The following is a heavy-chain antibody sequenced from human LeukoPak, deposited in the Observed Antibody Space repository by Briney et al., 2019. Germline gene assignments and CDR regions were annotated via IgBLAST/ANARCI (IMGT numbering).Heavy chain of an antibody. CDR2: ISAYNGNT. CDR1: GYTFTSDG. D-gene: IGHD2-2*01. Sequence: ASVKVSCKASGYTFTSDGISWVRQAPGQGLEWMGWISAYNGNTNYAQKLQGRVTMTTDTSTSTAYMELRSLRSDDTAVYYCARGFIVVVPAAMDYWGQGTLVTVSS. CDR3: ARGFIVVVPAAMDY. V-gene: IGHV1-18*01. J-gene: IGHJ4*02.